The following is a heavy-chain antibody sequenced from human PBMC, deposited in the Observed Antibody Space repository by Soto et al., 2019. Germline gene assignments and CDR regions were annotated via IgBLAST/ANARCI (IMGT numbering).Heavy chain of an antibody. J-gene: IGHJ5*02. V-gene: IGHV1-18*04. Sequence: ASVKVSCKASDYTFTSYAINWVRQAPGQGLEWMGWISNYNGNANYVQKFQGRVTMTTDTSTSTASMELRSLRSDDTAVHYCARRPPDILTGYYMVGTFDPWGQGTLVTVSS. CDR2: ISNYNGNA. CDR3: ARRPPDILTGYYMVGTFDP. D-gene: IGHD3-9*01. CDR1: DYTFTSYA.